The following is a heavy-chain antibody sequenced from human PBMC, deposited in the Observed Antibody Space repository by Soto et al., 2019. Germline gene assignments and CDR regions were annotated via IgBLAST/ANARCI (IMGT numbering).Heavy chain of an antibody. CDR2: MNPNSGNT. CDR3: ARAYPAGSNWFDP. V-gene: IGHV1-8*01. J-gene: IGHJ5*02. CDR1: GYTFPSYD. Sequence: AQVKVSCKASGYTFPSYDINWVRQATGQGLEWMGWMNPNSGNTGYAQKFQGRVTMTRNTSISTAYMELSSLRSEDTAVYYCARAYPAGSNWFDPWGQGTLVTVSS. D-gene: IGHD2-2*01.